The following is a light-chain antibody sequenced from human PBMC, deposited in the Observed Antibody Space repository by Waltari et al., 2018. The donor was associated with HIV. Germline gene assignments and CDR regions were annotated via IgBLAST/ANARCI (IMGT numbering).Light chain of an antibody. Sequence: SYELTQPPSVSVSPGQTARTTCSGDALPRQYAYWDRQRPGQAPVLVIYRDTERPSGIPERFAGSSSGTTVTLTISGVQAEDEADYYCQSADSRGTYVVFGGGTKLTVL. V-gene: IGLV3-25*03. CDR3: QSADSRGTYVV. J-gene: IGLJ3*02. CDR2: RDT. CDR1: ALPRQY.